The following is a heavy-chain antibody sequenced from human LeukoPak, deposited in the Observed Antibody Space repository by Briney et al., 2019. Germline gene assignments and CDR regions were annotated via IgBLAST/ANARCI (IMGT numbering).Heavy chain of an antibody. CDR3: SRGSDESKTGDY. CDR2: IHPSGST. J-gene: IGHJ4*02. Sequence: SETLSLTCAIYGGSFSHYYWSWIRQPPGKGLEWVGEIHPSGSTSFNPSLESRVSISKDTSKNQSSLKLTSVTAADTAVYYCSRGSDESKTGDYWGQGTLVTVSS. V-gene: IGHV4-34*01. CDR1: GGSFSHYY. D-gene: IGHD6-25*01.